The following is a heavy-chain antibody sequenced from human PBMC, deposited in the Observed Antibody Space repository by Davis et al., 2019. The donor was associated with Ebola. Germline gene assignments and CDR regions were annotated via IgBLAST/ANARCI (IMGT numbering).Heavy chain of an antibody. CDR3: ARDGRWLQPSYYFDY. J-gene: IGHJ4*02. CDR2: IIPIFGTA. D-gene: IGHD5-24*01. Sequence: SVKVSCKTSGYTFTSYGISWVRQAPGQGLEWMGGIIPIFGTANYAQKFQGRVTITADESTSTAYMELNSLRSEDTAMYYCARDGRWLQPSYYFDYWGQGTLVTVSS. CDR1: GYTFTSYG. V-gene: IGHV1-69*13.